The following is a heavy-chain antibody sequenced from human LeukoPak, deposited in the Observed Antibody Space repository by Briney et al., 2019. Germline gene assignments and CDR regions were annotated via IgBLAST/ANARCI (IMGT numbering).Heavy chain of an antibody. CDR2: IIPIFGTA. Sequence: ASVKVSCKASGGTFSSYAISWVRQAPGQGLEWMGRIIPIFGTANYAQKFQGRVTITTDESTSTAYMELSSLRSEDTAVYYCASYLPPDYYEGKNFDYWGQGTLVTVSS. CDR1: GGTFSSYA. CDR3: ASYLPPDYYEGKNFDY. D-gene: IGHD3-22*01. J-gene: IGHJ4*02. V-gene: IGHV1-69*05.